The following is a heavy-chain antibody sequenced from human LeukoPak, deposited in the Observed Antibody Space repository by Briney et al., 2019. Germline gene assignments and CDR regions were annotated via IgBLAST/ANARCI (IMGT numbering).Heavy chain of an antibody. V-gene: IGHV3-30*02. CDR2: MRYDGSNR. Sequence: GGSLRLSCAASGFTFSSYGMHWVRQAPGKGLEWVAFMRYDGSNRNYADSVKGRFTISRDNSKNTLYLQMNSLRAEDTAVYYCARDVVQGLYFDYWGQGTLVTVSS. J-gene: IGHJ4*02. D-gene: IGHD2-15*01. CDR1: GFTFSSYG. CDR3: ARDVVQGLYFDY.